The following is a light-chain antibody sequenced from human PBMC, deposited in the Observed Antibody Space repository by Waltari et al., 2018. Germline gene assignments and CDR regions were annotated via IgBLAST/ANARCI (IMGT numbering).Light chain of an antibody. Sequence: DIQMTQFPSPLPASVGDRVTITCRADQGSGSWLSWYQQKPAKATKALIYDASSLQSGVPSRFSGSGSGTDFTLPISSLQHEDFATYYCQQYNSYSRTFGQGTKLEIK. J-gene: IGKJ2*01. CDR1: QGSGSW. V-gene: IGKV1D-16*01. CDR3: QQYNSYSRT. CDR2: DAS.